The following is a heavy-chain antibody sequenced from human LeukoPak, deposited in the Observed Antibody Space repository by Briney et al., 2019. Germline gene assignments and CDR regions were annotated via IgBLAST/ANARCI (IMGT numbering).Heavy chain of an antibody. CDR1: GGSFSGYY. J-gene: IGHJ4*02. Sequence: SETLSLTCAVYGGSFSGYYWSWIRQPPGKGLEWIGEINHSGSTNYNPSLKSRVTISVDTSKNQFSLKLSSVTAADTAVYYCARGGGSGFYYGYWGQGTLVTVSS. D-gene: IGHD2-15*01. CDR3: ARGGGSGFYYGY. V-gene: IGHV4-34*01. CDR2: INHSGST.